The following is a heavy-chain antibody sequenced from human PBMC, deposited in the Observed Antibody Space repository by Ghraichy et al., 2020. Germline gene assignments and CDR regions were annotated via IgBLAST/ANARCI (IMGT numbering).Heavy chain of an antibody. CDR1: GSSISDYY. D-gene: IGHD3-10*01. CDR2: IYSSGNS. CDR3: ARGLVGEPLRH. V-gene: IGHV4-59*01. J-gene: IGHJ4*02. Sequence: SQTLSLTCTVSGSSISDYYWAWIRQPPGKALEWIGYIYSSGNSNYNPSLRRRATISVETSKNQFSLKLTSVTASDTAVNYCARGLVGEPLRHWGQGALVIVSS.